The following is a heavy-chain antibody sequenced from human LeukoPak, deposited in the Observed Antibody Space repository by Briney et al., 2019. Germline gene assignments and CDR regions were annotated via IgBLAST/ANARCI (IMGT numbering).Heavy chain of an antibody. CDR3: ASLVAGTWGTDY. V-gene: IGHV4-59*05. D-gene: IGHD6-19*01. CDR1: SGSISSSY. Sequence: SETLSLTCTVSSGSISSSYWTWIRQPPGKGLEWIGSISYSGSTYYNPSLKSRVTISVHTSNNQFSLRLRSVTAADTAVYYCASLVAGTWGTDYWGQGTLVTVSS. J-gene: IGHJ4*02. CDR2: ISYSGST.